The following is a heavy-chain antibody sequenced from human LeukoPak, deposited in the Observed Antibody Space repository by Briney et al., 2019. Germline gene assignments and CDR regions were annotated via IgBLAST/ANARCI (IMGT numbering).Heavy chain of an antibody. V-gene: IGHV4-39*02. CDR1: GGSISSSSYY. D-gene: IGHD1-1*01. J-gene: IGHJ3*02. CDR3: ARDLYRLEPHDAFDI. Sequence: SETLSLTCTVSGGSISSSSYYWGWIRQPPGKGLEWIGSIYYSGSTYYNPSLKSRVTISVDTSKNQFSLKLSSVTAADTAVYYCARDLYRLEPHDAFDIWGQGTMVTVSS. CDR2: IYYSGST.